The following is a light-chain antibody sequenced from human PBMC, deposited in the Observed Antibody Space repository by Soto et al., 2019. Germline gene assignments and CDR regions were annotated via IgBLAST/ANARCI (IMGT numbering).Light chain of an antibody. V-gene: IGKV1-5*03. CDR1: QTISSW. Sequence: IQMTRCPFTLSRSVGARVTTTCRASQTISSWLAWYQQKPGKAPKLLIYKASSLESGVPSRFSGSGSGTEFTLTISSLQPDDFATYYCQQYNSYPWTFGQGTKVDI. CDR2: KAS. CDR3: QQYNSYPWT. J-gene: IGKJ1*01.